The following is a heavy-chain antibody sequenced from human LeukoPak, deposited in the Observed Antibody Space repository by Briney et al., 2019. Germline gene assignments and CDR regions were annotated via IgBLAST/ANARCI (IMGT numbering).Heavy chain of an antibody. CDR2: IGGSGNT. D-gene: IGHD6-13*01. CDR3: AKGGISSAAGLDY. V-gene: IGHV3-23*01. J-gene: IGHJ4*02. Sequence: GGSLRLSCAASGFTFSSYGMSWVRQAPGKGLEWASSIGGSGNTYYADSVKGRFIVSRDNSKNTLYLQVNSLRAEDTAVFYCAKGGISSAAGLDYWGQGTLVTVSS. CDR1: GFTFSSYG.